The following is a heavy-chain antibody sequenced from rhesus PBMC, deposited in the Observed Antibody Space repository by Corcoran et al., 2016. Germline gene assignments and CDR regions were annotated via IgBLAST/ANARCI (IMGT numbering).Heavy chain of an antibody. D-gene: IGHD3-3*01. CDR3: ARARAGGYNFWSGYY. CDR2: INGNSGRT. Sequence: QVQLQESGPGLVKPLETLSLTCAVSGASISSYWWSWIRPPPGKGLEWIGEINGNSGRTYYNPSRKSRVTISKDATKNQVSLKLSSVTAADTAVYYCARARAGGYNFWSGYYWGQGVLVTVSS. V-gene: IGHV4-80*01. J-gene: IGHJ4*01. CDR1: GASISSYW.